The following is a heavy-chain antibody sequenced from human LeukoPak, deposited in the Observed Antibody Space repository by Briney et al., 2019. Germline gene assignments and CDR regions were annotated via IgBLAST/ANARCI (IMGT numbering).Heavy chain of an antibody. CDR1: GGSISRYS. D-gene: IGHD6-19*01. J-gene: IGHJ4*02. CDR3: ARWDDSAWAFGN. Sequence: PSETLSLTCIVSGGSISRYSWNWIRQSPGKGLEWVGYIAHSGTTGYKSSLKSRVTISVDTSKNQLSLRLTSVTAADTAVYYCARWDDSAWAFGNWGPGTLVTVSS. V-gene: IGHV4-59*08. CDR2: IAHSGTT.